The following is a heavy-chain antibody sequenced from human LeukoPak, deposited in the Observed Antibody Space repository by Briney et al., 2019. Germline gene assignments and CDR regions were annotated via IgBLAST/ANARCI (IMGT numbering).Heavy chain of an antibody. J-gene: IGHJ3*02. Sequence: PSETLSLTCTVSGGSISSGGYSWSWIRQPPGKGLEWIGYIYHSGSTYYNPSLKSRVTISVDRSKNQFSLKLSSVTAADTAVYYCARSPGASCAFDIWGQGTMVTVSS. CDR3: ARSPGASCAFDI. CDR2: IYHSGST. D-gene: IGHD3-10*01. CDR1: GGSISSGGYS. V-gene: IGHV4-30-2*01.